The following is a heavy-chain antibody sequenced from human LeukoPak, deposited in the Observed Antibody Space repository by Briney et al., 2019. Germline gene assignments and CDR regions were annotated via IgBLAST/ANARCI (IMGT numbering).Heavy chain of an antibody. D-gene: IGHD1-7*01. Sequence: GGSLRLSCAASGFTFNYAWMSWVRQVPGKGLEWVGQTVSEIDGGTTDYAAPVKGRFTISRDDSRSTLYLQMNSLKIEDTAVYYCTTDEDWNYARKDVWGQGATVIVSS. V-gene: IGHV3-15*04. CDR3: TTDEDWNYARKDV. J-gene: IGHJ6*02. CDR2: TVSEIDGGTT. CDR1: GFTFNYAW.